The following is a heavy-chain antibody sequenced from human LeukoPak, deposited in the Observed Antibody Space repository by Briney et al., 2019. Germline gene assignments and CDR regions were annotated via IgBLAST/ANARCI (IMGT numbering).Heavy chain of an antibody. V-gene: IGHV1-18*01. Sequence: GASVKVSCKASGYTFTSYGISWVRPAPGQGLEWMGWISAYNGNTNYAQKLQGRVTMTTGTSTSTAYMELRSLRSDDTAVYYCARWGVTGYYYYYYMDVWGKGTTVTVSS. CDR1: GYTFTSYG. CDR3: ARWGVTGYYYYYYMDV. CDR2: ISAYNGNT. J-gene: IGHJ6*03. D-gene: IGHD3-16*01.